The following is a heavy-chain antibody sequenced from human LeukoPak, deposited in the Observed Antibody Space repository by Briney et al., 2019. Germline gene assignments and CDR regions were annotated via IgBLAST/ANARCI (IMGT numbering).Heavy chain of an antibody. Sequence: SQTLSLTCTVSGGSISSGGYYWSWIRQPPGKGLEWMGYIYHSGSTYYNPSLKSRVTISVDRSKNQFSLKLRTATAADTAVYYCARIEAVTRGYNHAYYFDYWGQGTLVTVSS. D-gene: IGHD5-18*01. CDR1: GGSISSGGYY. CDR3: ARIEAVTRGYNHAYYFDY. V-gene: IGHV4-30-2*01. J-gene: IGHJ4*02. CDR2: IYHSGST.